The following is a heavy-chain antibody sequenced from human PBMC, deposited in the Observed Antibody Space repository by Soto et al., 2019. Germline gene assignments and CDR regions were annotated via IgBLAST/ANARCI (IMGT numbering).Heavy chain of an antibody. CDR3: ARRIREMSTPGYGFDP. Sequence: EVQLVQSGAEVKKPGESLKISCNGSGYSFTSYWIGWVRQMPGKGLEWMGIIYPGDSDTRYSPSFQGQVTISADKSISPAYLQWSSLKASDTAMYYCARRIREMSTPGYGFDPWGQGTLVTVSS. CDR2: IYPGDSDT. V-gene: IGHV5-51*01. J-gene: IGHJ5*02. D-gene: IGHD1-1*01. CDR1: GYSFTSYW.